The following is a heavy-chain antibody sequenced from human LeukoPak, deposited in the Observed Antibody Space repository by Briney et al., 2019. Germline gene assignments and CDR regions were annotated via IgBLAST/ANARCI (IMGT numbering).Heavy chain of an antibody. Sequence: GASVKVSCKASGYTFTGYYMHWVRQAPGQGLEWMGWINPNSGGTNYAQKFQGRVTMTRDTSISTAYMELSRLRSDDTAVYYCARASYYDFWSGYYQKAYYGMDVWGQGTTVTVSS. V-gene: IGHV1-2*02. CDR1: GYTFTGYY. CDR2: INPNSGGT. J-gene: IGHJ6*02. D-gene: IGHD3-3*01. CDR3: ARASYYDFWSGYYQKAYYGMDV.